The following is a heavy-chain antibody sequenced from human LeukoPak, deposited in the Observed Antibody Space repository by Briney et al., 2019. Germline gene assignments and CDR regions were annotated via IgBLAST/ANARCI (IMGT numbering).Heavy chain of an antibody. CDR2: IRGSGGST. J-gene: IGHJ4*02. V-gene: IGHV3-23*01. CDR1: GFTFSSYA. D-gene: IGHD6-6*01. CDR3: AKAVSSKDYFDY. Sequence: AGGSLRLSCAASGFTFSSYAMSWVRQAPGKGLEWVSAIRGSGGSTYYADSVKGRFTISRDNSKNTLYLQMNSLRAEDTAVYYCAKAVSSKDYFDYWRQGTLVTVSS.